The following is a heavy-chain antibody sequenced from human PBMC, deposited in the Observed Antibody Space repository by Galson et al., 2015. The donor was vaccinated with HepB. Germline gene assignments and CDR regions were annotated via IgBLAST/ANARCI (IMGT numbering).Heavy chain of an antibody. CDR2: FDPGDGET. V-gene: IGHV1-24*01. CDR1: GYTLSELS. Sequence: SVKVSCKVSGYTLSELSMHWVRQAPGKGLEWMGGFDPGDGETIYARKFQGRVTMTEDTSTDTAYMELSSLRSEDTAVYYCATLESQWNQNWGLTTRYYFDYWGQGTLVTVSS. D-gene: IGHD7-27*01. CDR3: ATLESQWNQNWGLTTRYYFDY. J-gene: IGHJ4*02.